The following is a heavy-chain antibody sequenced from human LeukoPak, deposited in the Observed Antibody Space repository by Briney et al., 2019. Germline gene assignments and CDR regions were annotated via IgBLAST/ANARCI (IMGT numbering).Heavy chain of an antibody. CDR2: IYSSGST. V-gene: IGHV4-39*07. J-gene: IGHJ3*02. Sequence: SETLSLTCRVPGVSISSGSNYWGWIRQPPGKTLEWIGSIYSSGSTYYNSSLKSRVIILIDTAKNHFSLNLSSVIATDTAVYYCARSDGYGLVGIWGQGTMVTVSS. D-gene: IGHD3-10*01. CDR3: ARSDGYGLVGI. CDR1: GVSISSGSNY.